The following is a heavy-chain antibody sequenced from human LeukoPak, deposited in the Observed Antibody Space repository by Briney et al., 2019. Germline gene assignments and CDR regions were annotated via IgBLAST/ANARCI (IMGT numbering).Heavy chain of an antibody. J-gene: IGHJ4*02. CDR2: IYYSGST. V-gene: IGHV4-39*01. CDR1: GGSISSSSYY. CDR3: ARNRYNWNEYVFDY. Sequence: SETLSLTCTVSGGSISSSSYYWGWIRQPPGKGLEWIGSIYYSGSTYYNPSLKSRVTISVDTSKNQFSLKLSSVTAADTAVYYCARNRYNWNEYVFDYRGQGTLVTVSS. D-gene: IGHD1-20*01.